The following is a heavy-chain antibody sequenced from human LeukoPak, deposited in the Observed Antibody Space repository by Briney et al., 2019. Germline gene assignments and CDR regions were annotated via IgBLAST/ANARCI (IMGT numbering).Heavy chain of an antibody. CDR1: GLSFSSYN. J-gene: IGHJ5*02. CDR3: AAASAFSSSWRS. Sequence: PGGSLRLSCTASGLSFSSYNMNWVRQAPGKGPEWVAYITANNTTKYYADSVGGRFTISRDNAKKSLFLQMNSLRAEDTAVYYCAAASAFSSSWRSWGQGTVVTVSS. D-gene: IGHD6-13*01. CDR2: ITANNTTK. V-gene: IGHV3-48*01.